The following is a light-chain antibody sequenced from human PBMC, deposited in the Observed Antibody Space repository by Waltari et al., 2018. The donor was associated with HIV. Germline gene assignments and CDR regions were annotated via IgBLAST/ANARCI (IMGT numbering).Light chain of an antibody. CDR1: QSVSTN. V-gene: IGKV3-15*01. Sequence: EIVVTQFPAALSVSPGERASVSCIASQSVSTNLAWYHQVSGQDPRLLLSDSSNRATGVPDRFSGSGSGTHFTLTISSLQSEDSGVYYCQSYSDWPRAFGLGTKVEV. CDR3: QSYSDWPRA. J-gene: IGKJ1*01. CDR2: DSS.